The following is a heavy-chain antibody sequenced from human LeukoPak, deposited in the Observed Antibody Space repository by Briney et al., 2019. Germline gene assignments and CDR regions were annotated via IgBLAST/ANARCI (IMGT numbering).Heavy chain of an antibody. V-gene: IGHV3-7*03. Sequence: GGSLRLSCAASGFIFNTFWMNWVRLTPGKGLEWVAKINQDGSDMYYVDSVKGRFFVSRDNARNLVYLQMNSLRVDDTAVYYCARDFPGIGRGTFDFWGEGTIIIVSS. D-gene: IGHD3-10*01. CDR1: GFIFNTFW. CDR2: INQDGSDM. CDR3: ARDFPGIGRGTFDF. J-gene: IGHJ3*01.